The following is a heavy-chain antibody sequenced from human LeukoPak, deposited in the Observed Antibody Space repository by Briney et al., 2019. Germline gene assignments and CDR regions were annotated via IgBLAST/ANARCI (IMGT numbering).Heavy chain of an antibody. V-gene: IGHV1-18*01. J-gene: IGHJ4*02. CDR1: GYTFTSYG. Sequence: ASVKVSCKASGYTFTSYGISWVRQAPGQGLEWMGWISPYNGNTHYAQKLQGRVTMTTDTSTSAAYMELRSLRSDDTAVYYCARVSYSSGWYDDYFDYWGQGTLVTVSS. CDR2: ISPYNGNT. D-gene: IGHD6-19*01. CDR3: ARVSYSSGWYDDYFDY.